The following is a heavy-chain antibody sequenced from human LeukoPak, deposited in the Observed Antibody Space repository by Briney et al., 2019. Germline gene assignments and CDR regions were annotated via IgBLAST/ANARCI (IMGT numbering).Heavy chain of an antibody. CDR2: IYYSGST. V-gene: IGHV4-39*07. Sequence: SETLSLTCTVSGGSISSSSYYWGWIRQPPGKGLEWIGSIYYSGSTYYNPSLKSRVTISVDTSKNQFSLKLNSVTAADTAVYYCARGLQDSYGYYYYYMDVWGKGTTVTVSS. CDR3: ARGLQDSYGYYYYYMDV. J-gene: IGHJ6*03. D-gene: IGHD5-18*01. CDR1: GGSISSSSYY.